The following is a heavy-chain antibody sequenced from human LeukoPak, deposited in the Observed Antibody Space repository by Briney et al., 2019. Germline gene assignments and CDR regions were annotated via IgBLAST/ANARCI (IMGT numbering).Heavy chain of an antibody. V-gene: IGHV1-58*01. CDR1: GFTFTSSA. CDR2: IVVGSGNT. D-gene: IGHD3-3*01. CDR3: AAGGQTYYDFWSATRWAFDY. J-gene: IGHJ4*02. Sequence: ASVKVSCKASGFTFTSSAVQWVRQARGQRLEWIGWIVVGSGNTNYAQKFQERVTITRDMSTSTAYMELSSLRSEDTAVYYCAAGGQTYYDFWSATRWAFDYWGQGTLVTVSS.